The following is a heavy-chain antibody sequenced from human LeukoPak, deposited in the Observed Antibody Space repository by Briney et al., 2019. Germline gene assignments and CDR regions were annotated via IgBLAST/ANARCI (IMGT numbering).Heavy chain of an antibody. CDR3: ARGKRVTMIRGVNPGGWFDP. D-gene: IGHD3-10*01. V-gene: IGHV4-39*01. Sequence: SETLSLTCTVSGGSISSSSYYWGWIRQPPGKGLEWIGSIYYSGSTYYNPSLKSRVTISVDTSKNQFSLKLSSVTAADTAVYYCARGKRVTMIRGVNPGGWFDPWGQGTLVTVSS. J-gene: IGHJ5*02. CDR2: IYYSGST. CDR1: GGSISSSSYY.